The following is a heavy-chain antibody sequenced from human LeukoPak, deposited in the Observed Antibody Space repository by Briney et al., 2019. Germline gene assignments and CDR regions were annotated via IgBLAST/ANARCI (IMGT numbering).Heavy chain of an antibody. CDR1: GYTFTGYY. Sequence: ASVKVSCKASGYTFTGYYMHWVRQAPGQGLEWMGWINPNSGGTNYAQKFQGRVTMTRDTYISTAYMELSRLRSDDTAVYYCAREGSQLWLQGYFDYWGQGTLVTVSS. V-gene: IGHV1-2*02. D-gene: IGHD5-18*01. CDR2: INPNSGGT. J-gene: IGHJ4*02. CDR3: AREGSQLWLQGYFDY.